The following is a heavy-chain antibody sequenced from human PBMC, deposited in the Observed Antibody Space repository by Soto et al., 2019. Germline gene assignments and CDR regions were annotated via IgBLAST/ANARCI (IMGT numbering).Heavy chain of an antibody. CDR1: AGSISSDDYY. CDR3: ARDRANSPDYFDF. CDR2: IYYTGRT. D-gene: IGHD1-1*01. Sequence: SETLSLTCTVSAGSISSDDYYWSWIRQPPGKGLEWIGYIYYTGRTNYNPSLESRLTISIDRPKNQFSLTLSSVSAADTALYYCARDRANSPDYFDFWGQGTLVTVS. V-gene: IGHV4-30-4*01. J-gene: IGHJ4*02.